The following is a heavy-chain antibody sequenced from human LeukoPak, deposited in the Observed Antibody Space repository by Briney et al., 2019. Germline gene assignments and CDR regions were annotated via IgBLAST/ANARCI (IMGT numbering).Heavy chain of an antibody. V-gene: IGHV3-73*01. CDR1: GFTFSGSA. J-gene: IGHJ6*02. CDR3: TRLGSLIAAAGTKRYYYYGMDV. CDR2: IRSKANSYAT. Sequence: PGGSLKLSCAASGFTFSGSAMHWVRQASGKGLEWVGRIRSKANSYATAYAASVKGRFTISRDDSKNTAYLQMNSLKTEDTAVYYCTRLGSLIAAAGTKRYYYYGMDVWGQGTTVTVSS. D-gene: IGHD6-13*01.